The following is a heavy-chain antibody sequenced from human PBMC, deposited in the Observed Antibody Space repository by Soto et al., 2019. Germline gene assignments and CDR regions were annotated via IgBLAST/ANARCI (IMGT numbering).Heavy chain of an antibody. V-gene: IGHV3-30-3*01. Sequence: QVQLVESGGGVVQSGRSLRLSCAASGFTFSSYAMHWVRQAPGKGLEWVAVISYDGSNKYYADSVKGRFTISRDNSKNTLYLQMNSLRAEDTAVYYCARPVTTEGWGQGTLVTVSS. CDR1: GFTFSSYA. J-gene: IGHJ4*02. D-gene: IGHD4-17*01. CDR3: ARPVTTEG. CDR2: ISYDGSNK.